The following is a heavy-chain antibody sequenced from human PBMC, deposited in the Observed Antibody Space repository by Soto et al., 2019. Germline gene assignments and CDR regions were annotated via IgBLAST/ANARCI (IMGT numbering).Heavy chain of an antibody. D-gene: IGHD3-22*01. CDR3: ARDNYYDSSGYYPNEAFDI. J-gene: IGHJ3*02. CDR2: ISAYNGNT. CDR1: GYTFTIYG. Sequence: ASVKVSCKASGYTFTIYGINWVRRAPGQGLEWMGWISAYNGNTNYAQKLQGRVTMTTDTSTSTAYMELRSLRSDDTAVYYCARDNYYDSSGYYPNEAFDIWGQGTMVTVSS. V-gene: IGHV1-18*01.